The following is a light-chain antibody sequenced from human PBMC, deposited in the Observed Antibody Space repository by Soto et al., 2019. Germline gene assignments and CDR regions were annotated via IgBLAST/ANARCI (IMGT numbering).Light chain of an antibody. CDR2: VAS. J-gene: IGKJ1*01. CDR1: QSVSSNY. CDR3: QQYGSSAWT. Sequence: EIVLTQSPGTLSLSPGERATLSCRASQSVSSNYLAWYQQKPGQAPRLLIYVASNRATGIPDRFSGSGSGTDFTLTISRLEPEDFAVYYCQQYGSSAWTFGQGTKVDIK. V-gene: IGKV3-20*01.